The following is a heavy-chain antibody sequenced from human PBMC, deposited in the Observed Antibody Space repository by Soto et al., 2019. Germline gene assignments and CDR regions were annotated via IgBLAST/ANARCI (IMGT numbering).Heavy chain of an antibody. Sequence: QVQLQESGPGLVKPSQTLSLTCTVSGGSISSGDYYWSWIRQPPGKGQEWIGYIYDNGSTYYNPSLMSRVTISVDTSKNQFSLNLSSVTAADTAVYYCATGRHYYCAGRPDWFDPWGQGTLVTVSS. D-gene: IGHD3-10*01. J-gene: IGHJ5*02. V-gene: IGHV4-30-4*01. CDR3: ATGRHYYCAGRPDWFDP. CDR1: GGSISSGDYY. CDR2: IYDNGST.